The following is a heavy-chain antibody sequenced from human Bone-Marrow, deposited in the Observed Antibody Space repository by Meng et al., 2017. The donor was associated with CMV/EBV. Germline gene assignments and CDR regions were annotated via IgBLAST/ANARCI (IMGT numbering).Heavy chain of an antibody. J-gene: IGHJ4*02. V-gene: IGHV3-13*01. CDR2: IGTAGDT. CDR1: GFTFSSYD. Sequence: GESLKISCAASGFTFSSYDMHWVRQATGKGLEWVSAIGTAGDTYYPGSVKGRFTISRDNSKNTLYLQMNSLRAEDTAVYYCARDLLAPGDYWGQGTLVTVSS. CDR3: ARDLLAPGDY.